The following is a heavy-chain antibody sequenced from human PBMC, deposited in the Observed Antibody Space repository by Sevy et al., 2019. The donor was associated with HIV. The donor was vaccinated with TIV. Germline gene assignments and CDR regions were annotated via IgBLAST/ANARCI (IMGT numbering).Heavy chain of an antibody. CDR2: IRYDGSTK. V-gene: IGHV3-30*02. CDR3: AKDLTGRYSSSSGDFDY. Sequence: GGSLRLSCAASGFTFSIYGMHWDRQAPGKGLEWVACIRYDGSTKYYADSVKGRFTISRDNSKNTLYLQMNSLRAEDTAVYYCAKDLTGRYSSSSGDFDYWGQGTLVTVSS. J-gene: IGHJ4*02. CDR1: GFTFSIYG. D-gene: IGHD6-6*01.